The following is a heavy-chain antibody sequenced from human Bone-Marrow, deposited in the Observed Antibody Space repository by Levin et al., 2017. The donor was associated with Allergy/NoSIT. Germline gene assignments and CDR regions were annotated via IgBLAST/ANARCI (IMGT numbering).Heavy chain of an antibody. CDR2: VSNDGNSE. J-gene: IGHJ4*02. CDR1: GFGFSTYA. D-gene: IGHD3-22*01. Sequence: LSLTCAASGFGFSTYALHWVRQAPGKGLEWVAVVSNDGNSEYYAGSVKGRFTVSRDNSNNTLYLQMSSLRPEDTAVYYCARDTVVTTMSSFGFDSWGQGTLVTVSS. CDR3: ARDTVVTTMSSFGFDS. V-gene: IGHV3-30*04.